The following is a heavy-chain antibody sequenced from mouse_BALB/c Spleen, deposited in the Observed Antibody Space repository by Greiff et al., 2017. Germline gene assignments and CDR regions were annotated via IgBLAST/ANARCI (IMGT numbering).Heavy chain of an antibody. CDR1: GFTFSDYY. Sequence: DVMLVESGGGLVKPGGSLKLSCAASGFTFSDYYMYWVRQTPEKRLEWVATISDGGSYTYYPDSVKGRFTISRDNAKNNLYLQMSSLKSEDTAMYYCARDYYYGSSYVGWFAYWGQGTLVTVSA. CDR2: ISDGGSYT. V-gene: IGHV5-4*02. J-gene: IGHJ3*01. CDR3: ARDYYYGSSYVGWFAY. D-gene: IGHD1-1*01.